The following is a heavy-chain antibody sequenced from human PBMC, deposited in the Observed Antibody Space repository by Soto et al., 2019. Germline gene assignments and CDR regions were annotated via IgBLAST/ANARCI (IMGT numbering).Heavy chain of an antibody. Sequence: GGSLKLSCAASGFTSGDYGMHWVRQPPGKGPEWVSRMTGDGRTTQYADSVKGRFTASRDNAKSTLYLQMNSLRAEDTAVYYCATAEVDYWGPGTLVTVSS. V-gene: IGHV3-74*03. CDR2: MTGDGRTT. J-gene: IGHJ4*02. CDR3: ATAEVDY. CDR1: GFTSGDYG.